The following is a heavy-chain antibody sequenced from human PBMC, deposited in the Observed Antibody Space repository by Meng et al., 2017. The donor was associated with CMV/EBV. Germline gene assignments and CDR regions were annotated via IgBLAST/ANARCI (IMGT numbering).Heavy chain of an antibody. CDR3: ASDMRHEPDYYYYYGMDV. Sequence: SVKVSCKASGGTFSSYAISWVRQAPGQGLEWMGGIIPIFGTANYAQKFQGRVTITTDESTSTAYMELSSLRSEDTAVYYCASDMRHEPDYYYYYGMDVWGQGTTVTVSS. J-gene: IGHJ6*02. CDR1: GGTFSSYA. V-gene: IGHV1-69*05. CDR2: IIPIFGTA.